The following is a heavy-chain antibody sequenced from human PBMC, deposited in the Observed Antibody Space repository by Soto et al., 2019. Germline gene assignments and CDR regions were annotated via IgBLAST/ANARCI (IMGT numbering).Heavy chain of an antibody. CDR1: GFTFSSYG. V-gene: IGHV3-33*01. D-gene: IGHD2-2*01. CDR2: IWYDGSNK. Sequence: VGSLRLSCAAPGFTFSSYGMHWVRQAPGKGLEWVAVIWYDGSNKYYADSVKGRFTISRDNSKNTLYLQMNSLRAEDTAVYYCARDSHYCSSTSCYFYFDYWGQGTLVTVSS. J-gene: IGHJ4*02. CDR3: ARDSHYCSSTSCYFYFDY.